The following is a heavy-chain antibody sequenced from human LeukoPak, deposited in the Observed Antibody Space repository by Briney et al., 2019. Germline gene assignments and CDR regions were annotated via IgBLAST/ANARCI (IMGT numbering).Heavy chain of an antibody. V-gene: IGHV3-74*01. CDR1: GFTFSSYW. D-gene: IGHD2-21*02. CDR2: ISSDGSST. CDR3: TRDRLYCCGDCLDP. J-gene: IGHJ5*02. Sequence: AGGSLRLSCAASGFTFSSYWMHWVRQAPGKGLVWVSRISSDGSSTSYADSVKGRFTISRDNAKNTLYLQMNSLRAEDTAVYYCTRDRLYCCGDCLDPWGQGTLVTVSS.